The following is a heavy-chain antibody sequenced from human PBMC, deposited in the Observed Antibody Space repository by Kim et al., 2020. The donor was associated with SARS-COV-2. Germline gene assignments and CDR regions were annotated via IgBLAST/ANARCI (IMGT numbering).Heavy chain of an antibody. V-gene: IGHV1-18*01. J-gene: IGHJ4*02. D-gene: IGHD6-19*01. CDR3: ARGYTSIAVAGTFFDY. CDR2: ISAYNGNT. CDR1: GYTFTSYG. Sequence: ASVKVSCKASGYTFTSYGISWVRQAPGQGLEWMGWISAYNGNTNYAQKLQGRVTMTTDTSTSTAYMELRSLRSDDTAVYYCARGYTSIAVAGTFFDYWGQGTLVTVSS.